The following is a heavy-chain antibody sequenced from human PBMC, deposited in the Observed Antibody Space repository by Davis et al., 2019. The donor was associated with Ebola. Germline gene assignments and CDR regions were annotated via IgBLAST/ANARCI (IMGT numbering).Heavy chain of an antibody. Sequence: PGGSLRLSCTASGFTFDDYAMTWVRQAPGKGLEWVSGINWNGGSTGYADSVKGRFTISRDNAKNSLYLRMNSLRAEDTALYHCARGSGWYTEYYFDYWGQGTLVTVSS. CDR2: INWNGGST. CDR1: GFTFDDYA. CDR3: ARGSGWYTEYYFDY. D-gene: IGHD6-19*01. J-gene: IGHJ4*02. V-gene: IGHV3-20*01.